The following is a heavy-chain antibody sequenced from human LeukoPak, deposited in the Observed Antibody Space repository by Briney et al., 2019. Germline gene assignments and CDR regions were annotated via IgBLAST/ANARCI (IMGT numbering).Heavy chain of an antibody. J-gene: IGHJ4*02. CDR2: IKQDGGEE. CDR3: ARLGGSYYTY. D-gene: IGHD1-26*01. V-gene: IGHV3-7*01. CDR1: GFAFSSYW. Sequence: GGSLRLSCVASGFAFSSYWMTWVRQAPGKGLEWVANIKQDGGEEYYVDSVKGRFTISRDNAKNPLFLQMNSLRVEDTAVYYCARLGGSYYTYWGQGTLVTVSS.